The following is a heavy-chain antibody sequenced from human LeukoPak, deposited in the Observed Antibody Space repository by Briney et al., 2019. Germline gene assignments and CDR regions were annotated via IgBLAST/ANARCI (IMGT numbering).Heavy chain of an antibody. Sequence: GGSLRLSCAAPGFTFSSYAMSWVRQAPGKGLEWVSAISGSGGSTYYADSVKGRFTISRDNSKNTLYLQMNSLRAEDTAVYYCAKGGYYDSSGYYWGPYYFDYWGQGTLVTVSS. CDR3: AKGGYYDSSGYYWGPYYFDY. CDR2: ISGSGGST. J-gene: IGHJ4*02. D-gene: IGHD3-22*01. CDR1: GFTFSSYA. V-gene: IGHV3-23*01.